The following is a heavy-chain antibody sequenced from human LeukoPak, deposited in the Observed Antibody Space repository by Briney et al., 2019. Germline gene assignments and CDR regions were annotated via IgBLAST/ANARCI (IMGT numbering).Heavy chain of an antibody. V-gene: IGHV3-64D*09. Sequence: GGSLTLSCLASLFTLRRYSMHWLRQAAGKGLAYVSGISSNGGSKNYADSVKGRFSISRDNSKNTLYLQMSSLRPEDTAVYYCVASPDIVAPFDYWGQGTLVTVSS. J-gene: IGHJ4*02. CDR3: VASPDIVAPFDY. D-gene: IGHD5-12*01. CDR1: LFTLRRYS. CDR2: ISSNGGSK.